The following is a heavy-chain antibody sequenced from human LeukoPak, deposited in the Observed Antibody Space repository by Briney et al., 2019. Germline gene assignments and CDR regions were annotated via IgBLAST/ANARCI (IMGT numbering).Heavy chain of an antibody. Sequence: GASVKVSCKASGYTFTGYYMHWARQAPGQGLEWMGWINPNSGGTNYAQKFQGRVTMTRDTSISTAYMELSRLRSDDTAVYYCARDLIVGANPFDYWGQGTLVSVSS. V-gene: IGHV1-2*02. CDR1: GYTFTGYY. J-gene: IGHJ4*02. D-gene: IGHD1-26*01. CDR2: INPNSGGT. CDR3: ARDLIVGANPFDY.